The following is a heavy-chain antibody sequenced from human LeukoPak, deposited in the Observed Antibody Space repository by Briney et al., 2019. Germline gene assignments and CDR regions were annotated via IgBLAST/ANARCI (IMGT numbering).Heavy chain of an antibody. CDR1: GGSFSGYY. J-gene: IGHJ6*03. V-gene: IGHV4-34*01. CDR2: INHSGST. Sequence: SETLSLTCAVYGGSFSGYYWSWIRQPPGKGLEWIGEINHSGSTNYNPPLKSRVTISVDTSKNQFSLKLSSVTAADTAVYYCAGLVVQWGGFDYYYYYMDVWGKGTTVTVSS. D-gene: IGHD3-22*01. CDR3: AGLVVQWGGFDYYYYYMDV.